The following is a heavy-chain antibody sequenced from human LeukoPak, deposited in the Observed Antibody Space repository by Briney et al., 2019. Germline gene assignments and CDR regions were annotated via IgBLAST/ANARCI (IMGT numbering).Heavy chain of an antibody. V-gene: IGHV3-53*01. D-gene: IGHD3-22*01. Sequence: PGGSLRLSCAASGFSVSSNYMSWVRQAPGKGLEWVSVIYSGGSTYYSDSVKGRFTISRDNSKNTLYLQMNSLRDEDTAVYYCARDRADGGGYRRESDYWGQGTLVTVSS. CDR1: GFSVSSNY. CDR3: ARDRADGGGYRRESDY. CDR2: IYSGGST. J-gene: IGHJ4*02.